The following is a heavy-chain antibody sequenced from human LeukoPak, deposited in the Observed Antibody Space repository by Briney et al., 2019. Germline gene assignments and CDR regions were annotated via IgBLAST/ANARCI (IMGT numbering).Heavy chain of an antibody. CDR3: AVATIKDYFDY. J-gene: IGHJ4*02. D-gene: IGHD5-24*01. CDR1: GFTFSCYE. Sequence: GGSLRLSCSASGFTFSCYEMNWVRQAPGKGLGWVSYISSSGSTIYYVHSVKGRFTISRDNAKNSLYLQMNSLRAEDTAVYYCAVATIKDYFDYWGQGTLVTVSS. CDR2: ISSSGSTI. V-gene: IGHV3-48*03.